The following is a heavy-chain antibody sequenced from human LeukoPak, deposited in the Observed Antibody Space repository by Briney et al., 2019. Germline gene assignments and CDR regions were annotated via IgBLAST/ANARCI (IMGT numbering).Heavy chain of an antibody. CDR1: GGSINNYY. J-gene: IGHJ5*02. V-gene: IGHV4-59*01. D-gene: IGHD3-3*01. CDR2: IFYSGST. CDR3: ARAGPWRVPYNWFDP. Sequence: SETLSLTCTVSGGSINNYYWTWIRQPPGRGLEWIGHIFYSGSTYYNPSLKSRVTISVDTSKSQFSLKLISVTAADTAVYYCARAGPWRVPYNWFDPWGPGTLVTVSS.